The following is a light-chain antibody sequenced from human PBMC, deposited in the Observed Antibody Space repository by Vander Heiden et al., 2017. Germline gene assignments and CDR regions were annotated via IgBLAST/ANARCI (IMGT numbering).Light chain of an antibody. CDR1: STNVGNQG. J-gene: IGLJ3*02. CDR3: SAWDSSLSAWV. CDR2: RNN. V-gene: IGLV10-54*04. Sequence: QAGLTQPPSVSKGLRQTATLPCTGNSTNVGNQGAAWLQQHQGHPPKLLSYRNNNRPSGISERFSASRSGNTASLTITGLQPEDEADYYCSAWDSSLSAWVFGGGTKLTVL.